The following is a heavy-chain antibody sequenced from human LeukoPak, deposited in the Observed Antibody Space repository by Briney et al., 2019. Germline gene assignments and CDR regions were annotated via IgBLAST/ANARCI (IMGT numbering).Heavy chain of an antibody. CDR1: GASISSGGYC. V-gene: IGHV4-31*03. J-gene: IGHJ5*02. Sequence: SETLSLTCTVSGASISSGGYCWSWIRQHPGKGLEWIGYICYSGTTYYNPSLKSRVTISVDMSENQFSLKLSSVTAADTAVYYCANYGAGTYRFDPWGQGTLDTVSS. D-gene: IGHD3-10*01. CDR3: ANYGAGTYRFDP. CDR2: ICYSGTT.